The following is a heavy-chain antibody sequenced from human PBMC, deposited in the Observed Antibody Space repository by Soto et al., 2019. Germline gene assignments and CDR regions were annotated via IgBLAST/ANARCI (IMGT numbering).Heavy chain of an antibody. D-gene: IGHD3-3*01. CDR3: ARQGMYYDFWSGLWVYYYYYYGMDV. V-gene: IGHV4-39*01. CDR1: GGSISSSSYY. J-gene: IGHJ6*02. CDR2: IYYSGST. Sequence: PSETLSLTCTVSGGSISSSSYYWGWIRQPPGKGLEWIGSIYYSGSTYYNPSLKSRVTISVDTSKNQFSLKLSSVTAADTAVYYCARQGMYYDFWSGLWVYYYYYYGMDVWGQGTTVTVSS.